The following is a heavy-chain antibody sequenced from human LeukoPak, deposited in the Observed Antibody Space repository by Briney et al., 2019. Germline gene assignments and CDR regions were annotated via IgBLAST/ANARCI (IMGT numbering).Heavy chain of an antibody. J-gene: IGHJ4*02. Sequence: SETLSLTCTVSAASFNSYYWSWLRQPAGKGLEWIGRIHTSGSTDYSPSLKSRVTISIDTSQKQFSLNLSSVTAADTAVYYCARDIVYLPDEDHVWGQGTLVTVSS. D-gene: IGHD2-2*01. CDR2: IHTSGST. V-gene: IGHV4-4*07. CDR1: AASFNSYY. CDR3: ARDIVYLPDEDHV.